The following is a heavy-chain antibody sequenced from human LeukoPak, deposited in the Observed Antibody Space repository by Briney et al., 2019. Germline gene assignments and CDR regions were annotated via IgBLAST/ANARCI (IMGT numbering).Heavy chain of an antibody. Sequence: GGSLTLSCAASGFTFSNYAMSWVRQAPGKGLEWVSAISGSGGSTYYADSVKGRFTISRDNSKNTLFLQMNSLRAEDTAVYYCARWHYSNGRWGLDYWGQGTLVTVSS. CDR2: ISGSGGST. D-gene: IGHD4-11*01. V-gene: IGHV3-23*01. J-gene: IGHJ4*02. CDR1: GFTFSNYA. CDR3: ARWHYSNGRWGLDY.